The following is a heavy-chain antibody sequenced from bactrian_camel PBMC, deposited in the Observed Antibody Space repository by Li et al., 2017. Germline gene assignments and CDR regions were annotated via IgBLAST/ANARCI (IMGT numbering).Heavy chain of an antibody. V-gene: IGHV3S40*01. D-gene: IGHD1*01. CDR1: GLTFSSFD. CDR3: TADEYCGGGGVGW. Sequence: DVQLVESGGALVQPGGSLRLSCAASGLTFSSFDMAWVRQAPGKGLEWVSVLPSGHGSTYYADSVKGRFTISKDTAKNTLSLQMNDLKPEDTAMYYCTADEYCGGGGVGWRGQGTQVTVS. CDR2: LPSGHGST. J-gene: IGHJ4*01.